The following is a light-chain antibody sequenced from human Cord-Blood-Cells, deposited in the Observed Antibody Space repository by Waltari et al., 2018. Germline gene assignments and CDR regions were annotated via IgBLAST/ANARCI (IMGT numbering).Light chain of an antibody. V-gene: IGLV1-36*01. CDR1: SSNIGHNA. CDR2: YDD. CDR3: AAWDDSLNGPV. Sequence: QSVLPQPPSVSEAPRQRVTISCSGSSSNIGHNAVNWYQQLPGKAPKLLIYYDDLLPSGVSDRFSGSKSGTSASLAISGLQSEDEADYYCAAWDDSLNGPVFGGGTKLTVL. J-gene: IGLJ3*02.